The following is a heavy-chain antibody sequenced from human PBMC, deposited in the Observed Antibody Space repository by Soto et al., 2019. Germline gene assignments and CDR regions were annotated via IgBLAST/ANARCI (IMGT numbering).Heavy chain of an antibody. V-gene: IGHV1-18*01. CDR3: ARDMVPDVLRYFDWLLPRTPFDY. CDR2: ISAYNGNT. CDR1: GYTFTSYG. J-gene: IGHJ4*02. Sequence: QVQLVQSGAEVKKPGASVKVSCKASGYTFTSYGISWVRQAPGQGLEWMGWISAYNGNTNYAQKLQGRVTMTTDTSTSTAFMELRSLRSDDTAVYYCARDMVPDVLRYFDWLLPRTPFDYWGQGTLVTVSS. D-gene: IGHD3-9*01.